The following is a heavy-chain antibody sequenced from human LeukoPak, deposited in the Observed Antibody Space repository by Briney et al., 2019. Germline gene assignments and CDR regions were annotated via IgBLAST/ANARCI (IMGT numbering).Heavy chain of an antibody. CDR2: IRSKANSYAT. CDR3: TRRVSSWSAIPLHAFDI. V-gene: IGHV3-73*01. Sequence: GGSLRLSCAASGFTFSGSAMHWVRQASGKGLEWVGRIRSKANSYATAYAASVKGRFTISRDDSKNTAYLQMNSLKTEDTAVYYCTRRVSSWSAIPLHAFDIWGQGTMVTVSS. CDR1: GFTFSGSA. J-gene: IGHJ3*02. D-gene: IGHD6-13*01.